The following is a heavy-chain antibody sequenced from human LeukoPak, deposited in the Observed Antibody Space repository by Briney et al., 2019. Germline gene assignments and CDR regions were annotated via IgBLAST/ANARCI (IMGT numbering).Heavy chain of an antibody. V-gene: IGHV3-74*01. J-gene: IGHJ6*02. CDR1: GSSFSRFW. CDR2: IYSDGTTT. CDR3: AKGVLTYYYYGMDV. Sequence: GGSLRLSCAASGSSFSRFWMHWVRQAPGKGLEWVSRIYSDGTTTNYADSVKGRFTISRDNAKNTLYLQMHSLRPEDTAVYYCAKGVLTYYYYGMDVWGRGPRSPSP. D-gene: IGHD4/OR15-4a*01.